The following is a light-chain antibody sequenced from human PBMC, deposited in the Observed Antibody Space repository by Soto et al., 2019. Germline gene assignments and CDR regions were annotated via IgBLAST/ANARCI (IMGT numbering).Light chain of an antibody. CDR3: QQHNNWPPIT. Sequence: EIMLTHSPATLSVCPGDRATISCLASQSVSNNLVWYQQKPGQAPRLLMYGSSIRATGIPARFSGSGSGTEFTLTISSLQSEDFAVYYCQQHNNWPPITFGQGTRLEIK. V-gene: IGKV3-15*01. CDR1: QSVSNN. CDR2: GSS. J-gene: IGKJ5*01.